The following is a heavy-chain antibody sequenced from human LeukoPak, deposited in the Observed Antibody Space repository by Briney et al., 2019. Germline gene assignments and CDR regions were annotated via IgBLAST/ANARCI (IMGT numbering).Heavy chain of an antibody. CDR2: INTYT. J-gene: IGHJ3*02. CDR1: GYAFTTHG. V-gene: IGHV1-18*01. CDR3: ARGHGDPRSYDAFDI. D-gene: IGHD4-17*01. Sequence: ASVKVSCKASGYAFTTHGISWVRQAPGQGLEYMGWINTYTNYAQKFQGRVTMTKDTSMNTVYMELRSLTSDDTAMYYCARGHGDPRSYDAFDIWGQGTMVTVSS.